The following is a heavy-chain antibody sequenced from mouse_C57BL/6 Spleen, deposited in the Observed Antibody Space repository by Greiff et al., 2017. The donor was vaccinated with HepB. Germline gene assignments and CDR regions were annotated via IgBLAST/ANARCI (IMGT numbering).Heavy chain of an antibody. CDR2: IYPRSGNT. CDR1: GYTFTSYG. CDR3: ARDGGDYYGSLFDY. Sequence: VQLQQSGAELARPGASVKLSCKASGYTFTSYGISWVKQRTGQGLEWIGEIYPRSGNTYYNEKFKGKATLTADKSSSTAYMELRSLTSEDSAVYVCARDGGDYYGSLFDYWGQGTTLTVSS. V-gene: IGHV1-81*01. J-gene: IGHJ2*01. D-gene: IGHD1-1*01.